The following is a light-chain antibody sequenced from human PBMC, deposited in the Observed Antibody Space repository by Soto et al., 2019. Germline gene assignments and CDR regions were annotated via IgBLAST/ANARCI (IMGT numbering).Light chain of an antibody. Sequence: DIQMTQSPSTLSASVGDRVTITCRASQSSSGLAWYQQKPGKAPKFLIYKASSLESGVPSRFSGSGSGTEFTLTISSLQPDDFATYYCQQYNSYSPTTFGGGTKVEIK. CDR1: QSSSG. V-gene: IGKV1-5*03. CDR2: KAS. J-gene: IGKJ4*01. CDR3: QQYNSYSPTT.